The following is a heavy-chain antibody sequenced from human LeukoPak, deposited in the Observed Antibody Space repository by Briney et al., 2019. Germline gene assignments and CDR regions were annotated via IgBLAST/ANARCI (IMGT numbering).Heavy chain of an antibody. CDR2: IIPIDGTA. V-gene: IGHV1-69*13. Sequence: ASVKVSCKASRNTFTRCAFSWVRQAPGQGLEWMGGIIPIDGTANFGQKFQGRVTITADESTSTAYMELSSLRSEDTAIYYCARDPGAPVRAFDIWGQGTMVTVSS. D-gene: IGHD3-10*01. CDR3: ARDPGAPVRAFDI. J-gene: IGHJ3*02. CDR1: RNTFTRCA.